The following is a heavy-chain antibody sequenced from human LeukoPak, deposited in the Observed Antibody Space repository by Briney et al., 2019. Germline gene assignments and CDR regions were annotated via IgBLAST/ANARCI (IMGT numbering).Heavy chain of an antibody. CDR2: IYSSGST. D-gene: IGHD6-19*01. V-gene: IGHV4-59*08. CDR1: GGSINSYY. J-gene: IGHJ4*02. Sequence: PSETLSLTCTVSGGSINSYYWSWIRQPPGKGLEWIGYIYSSGSTTYNPSLKSRVTISVDRSKNQFSLKLSSVTAADTAVYYCAGEVAGGFRFDYWGQGTQVTVSS. CDR3: AGEVAGGFRFDY.